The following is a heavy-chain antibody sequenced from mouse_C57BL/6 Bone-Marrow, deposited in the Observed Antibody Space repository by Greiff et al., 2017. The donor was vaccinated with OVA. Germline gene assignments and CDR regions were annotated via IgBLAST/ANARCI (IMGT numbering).Heavy chain of an antibody. Sequence: EVQLVESGAELVRPGASVKLSCTASGFIIKDDYMHWVKQRPEQGLEWIGWIDPENGDTEYASKFQGKATITADTSSNTAYLQLSSLTSEDTAVYYCTTCPFAYWGQGTLVTVSA. CDR1: GFIIKDDY. CDR3: TTCPFAY. CDR2: IDPENGDT. J-gene: IGHJ3*01. V-gene: IGHV14-4*01.